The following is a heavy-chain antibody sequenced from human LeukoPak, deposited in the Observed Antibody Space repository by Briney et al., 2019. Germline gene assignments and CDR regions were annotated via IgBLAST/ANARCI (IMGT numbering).Heavy chain of an antibody. CDR1: GFTFSSYA. D-gene: IGHD3-9*01. CDR2: IKQDGSEK. CDR3: ARDQYYDILTGLIYYGMDV. Sequence: GGSLRLSCAASGFTFSSYAMSWVRQAPGKGLEWVANIKQDGSEKYYVDSVKGRFTISRDNAKNSLYLQMNSLRAEDTAVYYCARDQYYDILTGLIYYGMDVWGQGTTVTVSS. V-gene: IGHV3-7*01. J-gene: IGHJ6*02.